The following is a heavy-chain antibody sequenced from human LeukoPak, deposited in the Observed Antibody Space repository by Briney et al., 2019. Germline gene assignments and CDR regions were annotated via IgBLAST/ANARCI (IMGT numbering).Heavy chain of an antibody. CDR2: ISGSGGST. V-gene: IGHV3-23*01. D-gene: IGHD3-10*01. CDR1: GFTFSSYA. CDR3: AKVAYYGSGSYDMDV. Sequence: GGSLRLSCAASGFTFSSYAMSWVRQAPGKRLEWVSAISGSGGSTYYADSVKGRFTISRDNSKNTLYLQMNSLRAEDTAVYYCAKVAYYGSGSYDMDVWGQGTTVTVSS. J-gene: IGHJ6*02.